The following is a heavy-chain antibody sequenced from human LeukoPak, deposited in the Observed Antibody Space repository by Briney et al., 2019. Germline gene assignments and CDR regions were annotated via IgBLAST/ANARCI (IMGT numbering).Heavy chain of an antibody. J-gene: IGHJ6*02. CDR1: GFTFSTYG. CDR2: IGSST. V-gene: IGHV3-NL1*01. D-gene: IGHD3-10*02. CDR3: ARESHVDYYYGMDV. Sequence: GRSLRLSCAASGFTFSTYGMHWVRQAPGKGLDWVSAIGSSTYYADSVKGRFTISRDNSKNTLHLQMNSLRAEDTAVYYCARESHVDYYYGMDVWGQGTTVTVSS.